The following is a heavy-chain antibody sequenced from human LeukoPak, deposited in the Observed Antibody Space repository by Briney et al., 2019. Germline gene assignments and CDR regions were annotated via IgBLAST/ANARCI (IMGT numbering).Heavy chain of an antibody. Sequence: GGSLRLSCAASGFTFSRYAMRGVRQAPGKGLVWVSAISGSGGSTQHADSVKGRFTISRDNSKNTLYLQMNSLRAEDTAVYYCAKDFGRGIVGVPAAFYDAFDIWGQGTMVTVSS. CDR2: ISGSGGST. D-gene: IGHD2-2*01. J-gene: IGHJ3*02. CDR3: AKDFGRGIVGVPAAFYDAFDI. CDR1: GFTFSRYA. V-gene: IGHV3-23*01.